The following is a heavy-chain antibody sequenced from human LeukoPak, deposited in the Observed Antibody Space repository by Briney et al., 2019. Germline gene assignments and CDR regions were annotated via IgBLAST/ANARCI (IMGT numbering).Heavy chain of an antibody. CDR2: ISWNSGSI. J-gene: IGHJ4*02. CDR3: AKSGWELLEGGGSYFDY. V-gene: IGHV3-9*01. D-gene: IGHD1-26*01. CDR1: GFTFDDYA. Sequence: GRSLRLSCAASGFTFDDYAMHWVRQAPGKGLEWVSSISWNSGSIGYADSVKGRFTISRDNAKNSLYLQMNSLRAEDTALYYCAKSGWELLEGGGSYFDYWGQGTLVTVSS.